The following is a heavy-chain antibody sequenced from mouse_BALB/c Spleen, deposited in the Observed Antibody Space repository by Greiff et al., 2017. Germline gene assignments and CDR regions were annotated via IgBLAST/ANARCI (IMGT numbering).Heavy chain of an antibody. Sequence: QVQLQQPGAELVKPGAPVKLSCKASGYTFTSYWMNWVKQRPGRGLEWIGRIDPSDSETHYNQKFKDKATLTVDKSSSTAYIQLSSLTSEDSAVYYCARWGYGSSYDYWGQGTTLTVSS. CDR1: GYTFTSYW. D-gene: IGHD1-1*01. CDR3: ARWGYGSSYDY. J-gene: IGHJ2*01. V-gene: IGHV1-69*02. CDR2: IDPSDSET.